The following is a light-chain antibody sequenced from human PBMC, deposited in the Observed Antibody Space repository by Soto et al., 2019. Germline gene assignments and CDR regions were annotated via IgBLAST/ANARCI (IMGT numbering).Light chain of an antibody. CDR1: QSISSY. CDR2: AAS. Sequence: DIQMTQSPSSLSASVGDRVTITCRASQSISSYLNWYQQKPGKAPKLLIYAASSFQSGVPSRFSGSGSRTDFTLTISSLQPEDFATYYCQQSYSTPQAFGQGTKVEIK. J-gene: IGKJ1*01. CDR3: QQSYSTPQA. V-gene: IGKV1-39*01.